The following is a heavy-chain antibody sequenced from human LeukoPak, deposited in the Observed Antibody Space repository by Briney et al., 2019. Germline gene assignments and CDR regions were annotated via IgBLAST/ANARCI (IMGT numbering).Heavy chain of an antibody. CDR2: IYPGDSDT. Sequence: GASVKVSCEASGGTFSSYAISWVRQMPGKGLEWMGIIYPGDSDTRYSPSFQGQVTISADKSISTAYLQWSSLKASDTAMYYCARLSYYLYYFDYWGQGTLVTVSS. V-gene: IGHV5-51*01. CDR1: GGTFSSYA. J-gene: IGHJ4*02. CDR3: ARLSYYLYYFDY. D-gene: IGHD3-10*01.